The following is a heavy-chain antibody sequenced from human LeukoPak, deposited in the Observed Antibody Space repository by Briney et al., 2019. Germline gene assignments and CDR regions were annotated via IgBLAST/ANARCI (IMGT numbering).Heavy chain of an antibody. Sequence: GGSLRLSCVASGFTLSIYQLNWVRQAPGKGPEWLSYISSRSDDIYYAESEKGRFAISRDNAKNSLFLQMDNLRDEDTGIYFCARGMPTRTFDLWGQGTLVTVSS. D-gene: IGHD1-14*01. CDR1: GFTLSIYQ. CDR3: ARGMPTRTFDL. J-gene: IGHJ4*02. V-gene: IGHV3-21*04. CDR2: ISSRSDDI.